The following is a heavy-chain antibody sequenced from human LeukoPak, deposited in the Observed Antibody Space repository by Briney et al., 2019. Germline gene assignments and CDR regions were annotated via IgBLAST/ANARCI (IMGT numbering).Heavy chain of an antibody. Sequence: WMSWMRQAPGXGLQWVANIKHDGSEQYYVDSVKGRFTISRDNAKNSLYLQMNSLGVEDTAVYYCKSGGAAPGRFDYWGQGVLVTVSS. CDR1: W. D-gene: IGHD6-13*01. J-gene: IGHJ4*02. V-gene: IGHV3-7*01. CDR2: IKHDGSEQ. CDR3: KSGGAAPGRFDY.